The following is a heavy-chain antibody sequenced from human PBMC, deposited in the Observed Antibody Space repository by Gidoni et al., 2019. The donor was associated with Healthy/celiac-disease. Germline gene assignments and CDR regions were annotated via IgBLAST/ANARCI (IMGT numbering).Heavy chain of an antibody. CDR1: GFTFSSYS. D-gene: IGHD6-13*01. J-gene: IGHJ4*02. V-gene: IGHV3-21*01. CDR2: ISSSSSYI. CDR3: ARDAYTIAAAGRLDY. Sequence: EVQLVESGGGLVKPGGSLSLSCAASGFTFSSYSMHWVRQAPGKGLEWVSSISSSSSYIYYADSVKGRFTISRDNAKNSLYLQMNSLRAEDTAVYYCARDAYTIAAAGRLDYWGQGTLVTVSS.